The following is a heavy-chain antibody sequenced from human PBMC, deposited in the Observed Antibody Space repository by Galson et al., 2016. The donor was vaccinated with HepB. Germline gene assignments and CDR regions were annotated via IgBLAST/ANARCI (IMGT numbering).Heavy chain of an antibody. D-gene: IGHD3-3*01. V-gene: IGHV3-7*03. CDR2: TNSDGTLK. CDR3: ARDNYDAGIPLDQ. CDR1: GFTFGRYW. J-gene: IGHJ4*02. Sequence: SLRLSCAFSGFTFGRYWISWVRQAPGKGLEWVANTNSDGTLKNYAASVVGRFTMSVDNTKTSVFLEMNSLRVDDTATYFCARDNYDAGIPLDQWGQGTLVTVSS.